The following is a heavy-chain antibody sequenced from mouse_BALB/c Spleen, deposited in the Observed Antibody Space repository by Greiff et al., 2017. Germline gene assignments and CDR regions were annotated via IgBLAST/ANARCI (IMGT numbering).Heavy chain of an antibody. CDR1: GFTFSSFG. V-gene: IGHV5-17*02. CDR3: ARYDGYSHAMDY. J-gene: IGHJ4*01. CDR2: ISSGSSTI. D-gene: IGHD2-3*01. Sequence: EVQRVESGGGLVQPGGSRKLSCAASGFTFSSFGMHWVRQAPEKGLEWVAYISSGSSTIYYADTVKGRFTISRDNPKNTLFLQMTSLRSEDTAMYYCARYDGYSHAMDYWGQGTSVTVSS.